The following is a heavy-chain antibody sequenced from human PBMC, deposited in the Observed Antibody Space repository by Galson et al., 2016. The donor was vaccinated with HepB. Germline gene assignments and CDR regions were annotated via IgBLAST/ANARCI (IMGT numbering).Heavy chain of an antibody. J-gene: IGHJ5*02. Sequence: LSLTCTVSGDSITNRSFFWAWIRQPPGKGPEWIATIYYSGSTNHNPSLKSRVTISVDTSKNQFSLNLSSVTAADTAVYYCARVSGWFDPWGQGTLVHVS. CDR2: IYYSGST. V-gene: IGHV4-39*07. CDR1: GDSITNRSFF. CDR3: ARVSGWFDP. D-gene: IGHD2/OR15-2a*01.